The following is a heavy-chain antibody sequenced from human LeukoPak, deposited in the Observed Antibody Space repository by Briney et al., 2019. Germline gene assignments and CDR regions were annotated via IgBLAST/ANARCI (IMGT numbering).Heavy chain of an antibody. D-gene: IGHD6-19*01. J-gene: IGHJ3*02. CDR2: INPNSGGT. Sequence: ASVKVSCKASGYTFTSHYMHWVRQAPGQGLEWMGRINPNSGGTNYAQKFQGRVTMTRDTSISTAYMELSRLRSDDTAVYYCARDLGAVAGRRADAFDIWGQGTMVTVSS. CDR3: ARDLGAVAGRRADAFDI. CDR1: GYTFTSHY. V-gene: IGHV1-2*06.